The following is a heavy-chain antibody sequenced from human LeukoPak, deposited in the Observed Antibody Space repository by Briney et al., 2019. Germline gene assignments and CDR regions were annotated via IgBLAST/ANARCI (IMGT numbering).Heavy chain of an antibody. J-gene: IGHJ4*02. Sequence: GGSLRLSCAASGFTISSNYMSWVRQAPGKGLEWVSVIYSGGSTYYADSVKGRFTISRDNSKNTLYLQVNSLRAEDTAVYYCGREGSTLTPPAGYWGQGTLVTVSS. V-gene: IGHV3-53*01. D-gene: IGHD4-17*01. CDR2: IYSGGST. CDR3: GREGSTLTPPAGY. CDR1: GFTISSNY.